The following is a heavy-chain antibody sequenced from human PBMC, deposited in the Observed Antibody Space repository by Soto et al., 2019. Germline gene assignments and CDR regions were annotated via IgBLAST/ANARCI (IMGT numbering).Heavy chain of an antibody. D-gene: IGHD3-22*01. V-gene: IGHV3-48*02. CDR1: GFTFSSYS. CDR3: ARGQYYYDSSGYLY. J-gene: IGHJ4*02. Sequence: PGGSLRLSCAASGFTFSSYSMNWVRQAPGKGLEWVSYISSSSSTIYYADSVKGRFTISRDNAKNSLYLQMNSLRDEDTAVYYCARGQYYYDSSGYLYWGQGTLVTVS. CDR2: ISSSSSTI.